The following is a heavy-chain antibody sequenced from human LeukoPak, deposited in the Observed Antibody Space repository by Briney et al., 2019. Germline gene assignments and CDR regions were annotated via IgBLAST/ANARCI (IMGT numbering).Heavy chain of an antibody. J-gene: IGHJ4*02. V-gene: IGHV1-69*05. CDR2: IIPIFGTA. D-gene: IGHD5-12*01. CDR1: GGTFSSYA. Sequence: PMASVKVSCKASGGTFSSYAISWVRQAPGQGLEWMGGIIPIFGTANYAQKFQGRVTITTDESTSTAYMELSSLRSEDTAVYYCAKESHGYSGYGGPYWGQGTLVTVSS. CDR3: AKESHGYSGYGGPY.